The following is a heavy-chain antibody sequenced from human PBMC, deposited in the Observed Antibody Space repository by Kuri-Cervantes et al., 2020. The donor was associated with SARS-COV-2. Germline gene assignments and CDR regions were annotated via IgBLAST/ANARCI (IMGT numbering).Heavy chain of an antibody. J-gene: IGHJ4*02. CDR1: GGTFSSYA. Sequence: ASVKVSCKASGGTFSSYAISWVRQAPGQGLEWMGWISAYNGNTNYAQKLQGRVTMTTDTSTSTAYMELSSLRSEDTAVYYCAITMPRTPYYFDYWGQGTLVTVSS. CDR3: AITMPRTPYYFDY. V-gene: IGHV1-18*01. D-gene: IGHD3-10*01. CDR2: ISAYNGNT.